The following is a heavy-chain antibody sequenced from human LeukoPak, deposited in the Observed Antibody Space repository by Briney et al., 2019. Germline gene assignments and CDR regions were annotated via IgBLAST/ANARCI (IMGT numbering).Heavy chain of an antibody. CDR1: GHSFTNHW. CDR2: INLGDSDT. Sequence: GESLQISCEASGHSFTNHWIGWVRQMLGKGLEWMGIINLGDSDTKYSPSFQGQVTISLDKSINTAYLQWRSLKASDTAMYYCARRPYSGSPNWFDPWGQGTLVTVSS. V-gene: IGHV5-51*01. J-gene: IGHJ5*02. D-gene: IGHD1-26*01. CDR3: ARRPYSGSPNWFDP.